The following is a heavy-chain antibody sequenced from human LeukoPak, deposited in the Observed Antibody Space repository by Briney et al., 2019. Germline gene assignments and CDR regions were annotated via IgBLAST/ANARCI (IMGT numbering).Heavy chain of an antibody. CDR2: ISSDGSNT. CDR1: GFTFSSYA. D-gene: IGHD5-12*01. V-gene: IGHV3-30*04. J-gene: IGHJ4*02. CDR3: AKRLYSGSALGVGDFDY. Sequence: GGSLRLSCAASGFTFSSYAMHWVRQAPGKGLEGVAVISSDGSNTYHPDSVKGRFTISRDSSKNTLYLQMNSLRAEDTAVYYCAKRLYSGSALGVGDFDYWGQGTLVTVSS.